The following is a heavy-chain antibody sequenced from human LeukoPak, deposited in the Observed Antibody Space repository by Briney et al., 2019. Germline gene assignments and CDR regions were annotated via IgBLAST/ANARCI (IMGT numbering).Heavy chain of an antibody. J-gene: IGHJ3*02. V-gene: IGHV1-3*01. Sequence: ASVKVSCKASGYTFTSYAMHWVRQAPGQRLEWMGWINAGNGNTKYSQKFQGRVTITRDTSASTAYMELSSLRSEDTAVYYCARVSRGTNSGSYLRDAFDIWGQGTMVTVSS. CDR1: GYTFTSYA. CDR3: ARVSRGTNSGSYLRDAFDI. CDR2: INAGNGNT. D-gene: IGHD1-26*01.